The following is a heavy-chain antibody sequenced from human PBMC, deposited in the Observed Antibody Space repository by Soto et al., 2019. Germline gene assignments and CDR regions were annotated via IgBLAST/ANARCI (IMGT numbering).Heavy chain of an antibody. V-gene: IGHV1-2*02. D-gene: IGHD6-19*01. J-gene: IGHJ6*02. CDR1: GYLFTGYY. CDR2: MNPKSGGT. Sequence: GASVKVSCKASGYLFTGYYLQWVRQAPGQGLEWMGWMNPKSGGTNYAQKFQGRVTMTRDTSITTAYMELSRLTSDDTAVYYCARWAGSENYYAMDVWGQGTTVTVSS. CDR3: ARWAGSENYYAMDV.